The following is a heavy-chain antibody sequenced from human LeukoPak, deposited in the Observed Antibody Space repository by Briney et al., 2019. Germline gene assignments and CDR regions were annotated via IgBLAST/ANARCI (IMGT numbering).Heavy chain of an antibody. CDR3: ARRGLYCGGDCYFAH. D-gene: IGHD2-21*02. J-gene: IGHJ5*02. Sequence: SETLSLTCTVSGGSISSGRYYWGWIRQPPGKGLEWIGTIYYIVSTYYNPSLKSRVTISVDTSKNQYSLKLSSVTAADTDVYYCARRGLYCGGDCYFAHWGQGTLVSVSS. CDR1: GGSISSGRYY. V-gene: IGHV4-39*01. CDR2: IYYIVST.